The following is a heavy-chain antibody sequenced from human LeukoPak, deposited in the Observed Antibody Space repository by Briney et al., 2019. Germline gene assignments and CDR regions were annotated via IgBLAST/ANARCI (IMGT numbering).Heavy chain of an antibody. CDR3: ARAHDHGDYKKWFDP. CDR1: GGSIRSDH. V-gene: IGHV4-59*01. J-gene: IGHJ5*02. CDR2: IDYSGTT. D-gene: IGHD4-17*01. Sequence: SETLSLTCTVSGGSIRSDHWSWIRQPPGKGLEFIGYIDYSGTTDYNPSLKSRVTISVDTSKTQFSLTLRSVTAADTAVYYCARAHDHGDYKKWFDPWGQGTLVTVSS.